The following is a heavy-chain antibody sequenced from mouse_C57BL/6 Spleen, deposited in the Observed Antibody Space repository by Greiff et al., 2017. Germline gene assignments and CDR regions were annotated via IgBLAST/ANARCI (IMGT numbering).Heavy chain of an antibody. Sequence: DVMLVESGGGLVKPGGSLKLSCAASGFTFSDYGMHWVRQAPEKGLEWVAYISSGSSTIYYADTVKGRFTISRDNAKNTLFLQMTSLRSEDTAMYYCASGGRIYYGNFFAYWGQGTLVTVSA. J-gene: IGHJ3*01. CDR1: GFTFSDYG. V-gene: IGHV5-17*01. D-gene: IGHD2-1*01. CDR3: ASGGRIYYGNFFAY. CDR2: ISSGSSTI.